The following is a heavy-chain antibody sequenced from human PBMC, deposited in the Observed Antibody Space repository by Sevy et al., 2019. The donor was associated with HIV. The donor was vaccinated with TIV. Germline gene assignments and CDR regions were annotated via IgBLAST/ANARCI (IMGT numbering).Heavy chain of an antibody. CDR1: GFTFSSYW. CDR2: ISSDGSST. Sequence: GGSLRLSCAASGFTFSSYWMHWVRHAPGKGLVWVSRISSDGSSTSYADSVRGRFTISRDNAKNTLYLQMISLRAEDTALYYCARDGRAACDFDYWGQGTLVTVSS. J-gene: IGHJ4*02. CDR3: ARDGRAACDFDY. V-gene: IGHV3-74*01. D-gene: IGHD6-13*01.